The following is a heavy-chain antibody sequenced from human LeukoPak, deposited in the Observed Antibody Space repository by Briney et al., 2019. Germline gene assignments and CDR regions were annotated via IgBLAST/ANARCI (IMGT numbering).Heavy chain of an antibody. CDR1: GDSISPYY. Sequence: PSETLSLTCTVSGDSISPYYWNWIRQPPGKGLEWIGYIYHNGITNYNPSLKSRVTISVDTSKNQFSLKLSSVTAADTAVYYCARFGNTWWFDYWGQGIPVTVSS. J-gene: IGHJ4*02. CDR3: ARFGNTWWFDY. CDR2: IYHNGIT. V-gene: IGHV4-59*01. D-gene: IGHD2-8*02.